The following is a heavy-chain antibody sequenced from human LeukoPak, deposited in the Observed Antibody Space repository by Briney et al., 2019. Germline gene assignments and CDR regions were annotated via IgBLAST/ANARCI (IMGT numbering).Heavy chain of an antibody. J-gene: IGHJ4*02. CDR1: GGSVSSGSYY. V-gene: IGHV4-61*01. CDR3: AREAMYSYGNNFDY. D-gene: IGHD5-18*01. Sequence: XETLSLTCTVSGGSVSSGSYYWSWIRQPPGKGLEWIGYIYYSGSTNYNPSLKSRVTISVDTSKNQFSLKLSSVTAADTAVYHCAREAMYSYGNNFDYWGQGTLVTVSS. CDR2: IYYSGST.